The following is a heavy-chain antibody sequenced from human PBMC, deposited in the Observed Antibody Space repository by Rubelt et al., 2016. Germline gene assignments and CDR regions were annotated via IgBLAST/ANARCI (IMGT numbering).Heavy chain of an antibody. J-gene: IGHJ4*02. D-gene: IGHD3-22*01. V-gene: IGHV7-4-1*02. CDR3: ARGGHDSGGYYLYYLAY. Sequence: QVQLVQSGSELKDPGASVTVSCKASGYSFSSYAMNWVRQAPGQGLEWMGWINTNTGNPTYAQGITGRIVISLEPSVSTAYLQTSSLEADDTAVYHCARGGHDSGGYYLYYLAYGGQGTLVTVSS. CDR1: GYSFSSYA. CDR2: INTNTGNP.